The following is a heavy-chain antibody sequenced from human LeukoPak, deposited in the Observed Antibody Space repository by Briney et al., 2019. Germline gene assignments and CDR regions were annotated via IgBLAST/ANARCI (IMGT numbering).Heavy chain of an antibody. J-gene: IGHJ4*02. V-gene: IGHV4-30-4*01. CDR1: GGSISSGDKY. CDR3: ARVTRWAGLDF. Sequence: SETLSLTCNVSGGSISSGDKYWSWVRQPPGKGLEWIGYIYYSGSTYYNPSLKSRLTISVDTSKNQFSLHLTSVTAADTAVYFCARVTRWAGLDFWGQGTLVTVSS. D-gene: IGHD2-21*02. CDR2: IYYSGST.